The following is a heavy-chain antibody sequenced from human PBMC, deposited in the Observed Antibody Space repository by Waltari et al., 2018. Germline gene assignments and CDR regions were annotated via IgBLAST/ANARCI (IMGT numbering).Heavy chain of an antibody. CDR2: IIPIFGTA. Sequence: QVLLVQSGAEVKKPGSSVKVSCKASGGKFSSYGIRWGGQSRGRGLEWMGGIIPIFGTANYAQKFQGRVTITADESTSTAYMALSSLRSEDTAVYYCARTTGTTRDYYYYYGMDVWGQGTTVTVSS. V-gene: IGHV1-69*01. CDR1: GGKFSSYG. J-gene: IGHJ6*02. CDR3: ARTTGTTRDYYYYYGMDV. D-gene: IGHD1-1*01.